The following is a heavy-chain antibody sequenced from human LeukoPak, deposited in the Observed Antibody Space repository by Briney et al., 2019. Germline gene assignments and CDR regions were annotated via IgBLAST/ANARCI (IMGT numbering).Heavy chain of an antibody. D-gene: IGHD3-3*01. J-gene: IGHJ4*02. Sequence: PGGSLRLSCVASGLTFSSHAMTWVRQAPGKGLEWVSGITPSGASTYHAESVKGRFTISRDNSKNTLYLQMNDLRAEDTAVYYCASRPPSETYYGVLDFWGQGTLVTVSS. CDR3: ASRPPSETYYGVLDF. CDR2: ITPSGAST. CDR1: GLTFSSHA. V-gene: IGHV3-23*01.